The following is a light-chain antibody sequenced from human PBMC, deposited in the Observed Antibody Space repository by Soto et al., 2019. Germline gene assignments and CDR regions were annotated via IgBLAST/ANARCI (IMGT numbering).Light chain of an antibody. CDR2: GAS. CDR3: QQRSYPIT. Sequence: EIVMTQSPATLSVSPGERATLSCRASQSVSSDLAWYHQKPGQAPRLLIYGASTRATGIPARFSGSGSESDFTLTISSLEPEDFAVYYCQQRSYPITFGQGTRLEIK. V-gene: IGKV3-15*01. CDR1: QSVSSD. J-gene: IGKJ5*01.